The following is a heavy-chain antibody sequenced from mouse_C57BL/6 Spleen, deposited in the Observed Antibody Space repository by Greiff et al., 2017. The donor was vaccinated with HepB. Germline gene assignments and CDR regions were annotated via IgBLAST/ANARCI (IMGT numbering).Heavy chain of an antibody. V-gene: IGHV8-8*01. J-gene: IGHJ4*01. CDR2: IWWDDDK. CDR1: GFSLSTFGMG. CDR3: ARIRDYYGSSYLDAMDY. Sequence: QVQLKESGPGILQPSQTLSLTCSFSGFSLSTFGMGVGWIRQPSGKGLEWLAHIWWDDDKYYNPALKSRLTISKDTSKNQGFLKIANVDTSDTATYYCARIRDYYGSSYLDAMDYWGQGTSVTVSS. D-gene: IGHD1-1*01.